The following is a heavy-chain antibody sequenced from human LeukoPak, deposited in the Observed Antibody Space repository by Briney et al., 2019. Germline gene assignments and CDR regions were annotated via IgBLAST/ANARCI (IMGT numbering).Heavy chain of an antibody. J-gene: IGHJ4*02. CDR1: GFTFSIYA. V-gene: IGHV3-23*03. CDR3: ARGDIGTYQYSFDY. CDR2: INSGGTST. D-gene: IGHD2-15*01. Sequence: SGGSLRLPCAASGFTFSIYAMTWVRQAPGKGLEWVSDINSGGTSTYYADSVQGRFSIARDNSKNTLWLQMNSLRAEDTAVYYCARGDIGTYQYSFDYWGQGTLVTVSS.